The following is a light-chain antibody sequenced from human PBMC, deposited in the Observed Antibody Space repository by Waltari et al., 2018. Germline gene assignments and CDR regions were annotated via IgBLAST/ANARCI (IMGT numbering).Light chain of an antibody. Sequence: QSALTQPASVSGSPGQSISISCTGTSNDVGGYNLVSWYPQHPGKAPKLIIYEVTKRPSGVSNRFSGSKSGNTASLTISGLQAEDEADYYCCSYAGSSTFERVFGGGTKLTVL. V-gene: IGLV2-23*02. CDR2: EVT. CDR1: SNDVGGYNL. J-gene: IGLJ2*01. CDR3: CSYAGSSTFERV.